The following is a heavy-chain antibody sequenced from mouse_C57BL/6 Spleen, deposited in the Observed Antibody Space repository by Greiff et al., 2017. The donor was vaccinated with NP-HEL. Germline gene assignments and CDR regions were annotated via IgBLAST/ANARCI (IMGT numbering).Heavy chain of an antibody. J-gene: IGHJ1*03. CDR3: ARGYYGSSPYGYFDV. CDR1: GFTFSDYG. D-gene: IGHD1-1*01. Sequence: EVKLVESGGGLVKPGGSLKLSCAASGFTFSDYGMHWVRQAPEKGLEWVAYISSGSSTIYYAATVKGRFTLSRDNATNTLFLQMTRLRSEDTAMYYCARGYYGSSPYGYFDVWGTGTTVTVSS. CDR2: ISSGSSTI. V-gene: IGHV5-17*01.